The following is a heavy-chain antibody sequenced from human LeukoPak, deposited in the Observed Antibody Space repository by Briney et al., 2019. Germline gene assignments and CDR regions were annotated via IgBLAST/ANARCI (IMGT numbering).Heavy chain of an antibody. Sequence: GGSLRLTCAASGFTFSSYRMSWARHPPGKGREWGSSISSSSSYIYYADSVKGRFTISRDNAKNSLYLQMNSLRAEDTAVYYCARHYYDTSGYYGRDYFDYWGQGTLVTVSS. J-gene: IGHJ4*02. D-gene: IGHD3-22*01. CDR1: GFTFSSYR. CDR3: ARHYYDTSGYYGRDYFDY. CDR2: ISSSSSYI. V-gene: IGHV3-21*01.